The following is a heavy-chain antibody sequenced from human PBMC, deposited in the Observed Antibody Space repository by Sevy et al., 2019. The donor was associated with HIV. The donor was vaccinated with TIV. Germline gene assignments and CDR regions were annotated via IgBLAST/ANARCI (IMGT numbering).Heavy chain of an antibody. J-gene: IGHJ4*03. V-gene: IGHV3-30*04. CDR1: GFTFSHYA. D-gene: IGHD3-3*01. Sequence: GGSLRLSCAASGFTFSHYAMHWVRQAPGKGLEWVAILSYDGTREYFALSVKGRFTISRDNSKNTVSLQMNSLRDEDTAVYYCARGGRFENSGYYNGYFDSWGQGTLVTVSS. CDR2: LSYDGTRE. CDR3: ARGGRFENSGYYNGYFDS.